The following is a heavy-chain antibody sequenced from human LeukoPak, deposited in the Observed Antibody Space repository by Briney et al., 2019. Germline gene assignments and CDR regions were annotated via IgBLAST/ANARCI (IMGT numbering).Heavy chain of an antibody. J-gene: IGHJ4*02. CDR3: ARVDGSSSWPIQETIDY. V-gene: IGHV4-31*03. CDR1: GGSFSSGGYY. D-gene: IGHD6-13*01. CDR2: IYYSGST. Sequence: PSQTLSLTCTVSGGSFSSGGYYWSWIRQHPGRGLEWFGYIYYSGSTYYNPSLRSRVTISVDTSKNQFSLKLSSVTAADTAVYYCARVDGSSSWPIQETIDYWGQGTLVTVSS.